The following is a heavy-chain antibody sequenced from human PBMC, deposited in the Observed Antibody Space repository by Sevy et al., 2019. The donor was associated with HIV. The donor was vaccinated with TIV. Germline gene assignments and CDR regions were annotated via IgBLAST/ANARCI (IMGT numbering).Heavy chain of an antibody. CDR1: GFTVSSNY. J-gene: IGHJ3*02. V-gene: IGHV3-53*01. CDR2: IYSGGST. Sequence: GGSLRLSCAASGFTVSSNYMSWVRQAPGKGLEWVSVIYSGGSTYYADSVKGRFTISRDNSKNTLYLHMNSLRAEDTAVYYCARSFYFWSGYARGAFDIWGQGTMVTVSS. D-gene: IGHD3-3*01. CDR3: ARSFYFWSGYARGAFDI.